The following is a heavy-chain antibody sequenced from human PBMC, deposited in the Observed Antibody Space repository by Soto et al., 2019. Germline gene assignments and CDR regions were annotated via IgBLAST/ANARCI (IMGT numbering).Heavy chain of an antibody. J-gene: IGHJ4*02. Sequence: QVQLVQSGAEVKKPGASVQISCKASGYTFSSYGISWVRQAPGQGLEWMGWVNIYNDKTTYAQKFQGRVTMTTGTSTSTVYLELRSLRSDDTAVYYCARERGGYSYGDYWGQGTLVTVSS. V-gene: IGHV1-18*01. CDR1: GYTFSSYG. CDR2: VNIYNDKT. D-gene: IGHD5-18*01. CDR3: ARERGGYSYGDY.